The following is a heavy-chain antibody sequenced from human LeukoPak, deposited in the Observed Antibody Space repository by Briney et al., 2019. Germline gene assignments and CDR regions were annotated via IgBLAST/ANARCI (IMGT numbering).Heavy chain of an antibody. CDR1: GGSISSYY. J-gene: IGHJ5*02. CDR2: IYYSGST. V-gene: IGHV4-59*01. Sequence: PSETLSLTCTVSGGSISSYYWSWIRQPPGKGLEWIGYIYYSGSTNYNPSLKSRVTISVDTSKNQFSLKLSSVTAADMAVYYCARAYDFWSDNWFDPWGQGTLVTVSS. CDR3: ARAYDFWSDNWFDP. D-gene: IGHD3-3*01.